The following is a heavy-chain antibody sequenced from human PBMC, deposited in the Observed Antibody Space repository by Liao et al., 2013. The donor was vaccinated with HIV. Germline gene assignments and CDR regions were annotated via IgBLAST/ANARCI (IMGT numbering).Heavy chain of an antibody. Sequence: QVQLQESGSGLVKPSETLSLTCTVSGGSISSYYWSWIRQPPGKGLEWIGYIYYSGSTNYNPSLKSRVTISVDTSKNQFSLKLSTVTAADTAVYYCARSRVGWELTPPYFDYWGQGTLVTVSS. D-gene: IGHD1-26*01. V-gene: IGHV4-59*01. CDR2: IYYSGST. CDR3: ARSRVGWELTPPYFDY. CDR1: GGSISSYY. J-gene: IGHJ4*02.